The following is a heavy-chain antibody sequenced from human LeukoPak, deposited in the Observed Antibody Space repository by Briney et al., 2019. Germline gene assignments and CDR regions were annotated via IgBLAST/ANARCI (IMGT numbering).Heavy chain of an antibody. Sequence: SETLSLTCTVSGGSVTSGTYFWTWIRPPPGKGLDWIGFISNSGSTNYNPSLKSRVTISRDTSKNRFSLNLNSVTAADTAVYFCARSPSGYRFDYWGQGALVTVSS. V-gene: IGHV4-61*01. CDR3: ARSPSGYRFDY. CDR1: GGSVTSGTYF. D-gene: IGHD3-22*01. CDR2: ISNSGST. J-gene: IGHJ4*02.